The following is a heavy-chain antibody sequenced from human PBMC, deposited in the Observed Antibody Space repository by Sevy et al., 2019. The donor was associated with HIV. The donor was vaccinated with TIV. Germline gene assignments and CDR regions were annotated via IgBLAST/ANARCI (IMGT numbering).Heavy chain of an antibody. Sequence: ASVKVSCKASGVTFSGYAINWVRQTPGQGLEWMGWIVPSFDLSKYAQKFQGRVTFTADESTDTAYMKLSSLRSDDTAVYHCARPQRPSGYSSSGDAFDVWGQGTMVTVSS. V-gene: IGHV1-69*13. CDR2: IVPSFDLS. CDR3: ARPQRPSGYSSSGDAFDV. D-gene: IGHD6-13*01. CDR1: GVTFSGYA. J-gene: IGHJ3*01.